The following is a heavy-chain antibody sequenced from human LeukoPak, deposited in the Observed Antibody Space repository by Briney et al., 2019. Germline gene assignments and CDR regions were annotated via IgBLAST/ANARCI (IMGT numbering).Heavy chain of an antibody. CDR1: GGSISSGDYY. J-gene: IGHJ4*02. V-gene: IGHV4-30-4*08. CDR3: AKTIGWPYSFDY. D-gene: IGHD2-21*01. CDR2: IYYSGST. Sequence: SQTLSLTCTVSGGSISSGDYYWSWIRQPPGKGLEWIGYIYYSGSTYYNPSLKSRVTISVDTSKNQSSLKLSSVTAADTAIYYCAKTIGWPYSFDYWGQGTLVTVSS.